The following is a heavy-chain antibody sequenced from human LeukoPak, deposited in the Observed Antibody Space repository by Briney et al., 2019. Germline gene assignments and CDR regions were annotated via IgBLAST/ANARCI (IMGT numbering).Heavy chain of an antibody. V-gene: IGHV4-38-2*02. D-gene: IGHD3-3*01. J-gene: IGHJ4*02. CDR3: ARDRGDFWSGYYIN. Sequence: PSETLSLTCTVSGYSISSGYYWGWIRQPPGKGLEWIGSIYHSGSTYYNPSLKSRVTISVDTSKNQFSLKLSSVTAADTAVYYCARDRGDFWSGYYINWGQGTLVTVSS. CDR1: GYSISSGYY. CDR2: IYHSGST.